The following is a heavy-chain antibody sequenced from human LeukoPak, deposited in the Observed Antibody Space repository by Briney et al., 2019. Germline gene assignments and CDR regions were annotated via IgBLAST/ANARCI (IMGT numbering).Heavy chain of an antibody. D-gene: IGHD3-10*01. J-gene: IGHJ4*02. V-gene: IGHV3-69-1*01. Sequence: PGGSLRLSCAASGFTFSTYNMNWVRQAPGKGLEWLSYISNGNTIYYADSVRGRFTISRDNGKNSLYLQMNSLRAEDTAVYYCAREGAGGSWAAYWGQGILVTVSS. CDR3: AREGAGGSWAAY. CDR2: ISNGNTI. CDR1: GFTFSTYN.